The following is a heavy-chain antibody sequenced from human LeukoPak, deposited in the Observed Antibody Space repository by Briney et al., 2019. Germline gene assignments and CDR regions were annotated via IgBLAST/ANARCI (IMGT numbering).Heavy chain of an antibody. D-gene: IGHD4-11*01. Sequence: SVKVSCKASGGTFSSHAISWVRQAPGQGLEWMGGINPIFHTPTYAKKFQGRLTITKDESMSTASMDLRSLISDDTAVYYCARGRTTGEFDYWGQGTLVTVSS. CDR1: GGTFSSHA. CDR2: INPIFHTP. CDR3: ARGRTTGEFDY. J-gene: IGHJ4*02. V-gene: IGHV1-69*05.